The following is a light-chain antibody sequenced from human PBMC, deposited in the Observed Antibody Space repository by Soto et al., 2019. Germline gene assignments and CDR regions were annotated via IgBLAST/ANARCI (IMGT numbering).Light chain of an antibody. Sequence: EIVLTQSPGTLSLSPGERATLSCRASQIIRNNYLAWYQQKPGRAPRLLISGASARATGIPDRFSDSGSGTEFTFTISRLEPEDFAVYYCQQYGDSHLTFGPGTKVDIK. CDR3: QQYGDSHLT. J-gene: IGKJ3*01. CDR2: GAS. CDR1: QIIRNNY. V-gene: IGKV3-20*01.